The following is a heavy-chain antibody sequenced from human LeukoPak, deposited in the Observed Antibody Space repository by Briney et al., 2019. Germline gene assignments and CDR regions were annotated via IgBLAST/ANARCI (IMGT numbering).Heavy chain of an antibody. V-gene: IGHV1-2*02. J-gene: IGHJ4*02. CDR1: GYTFTGYY. CDR2: INPSSGGT. CDR3: ARMGKRSSWYETGY. Sequence: ASVKVSCKASGYTFTGYYMHWVRQAPGQGLEWMGWINPSSGGTNYAQKFQGRVTMTRDTSISTAYMELSRLRSDDTAVYYCARMGKRSSWYETGYWGQGTLVTVSS. D-gene: IGHD6-13*01.